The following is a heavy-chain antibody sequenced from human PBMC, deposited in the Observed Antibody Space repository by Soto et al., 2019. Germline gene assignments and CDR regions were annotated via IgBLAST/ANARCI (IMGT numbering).Heavy chain of an antibody. D-gene: IGHD3-16*01. CDR3: ARPQARFHGLFDAFDI. CDR1: GFTFSSYA. CDR2: ISGSGGST. Sequence: PGGSLRLSCAASGFTFSSYAMSWVRQAPGKGLEWVSAISGSGGSTYYADSVKGRFTISRDNSKNTLYLQMNSLRAEDTAVYYCARPQARFHGLFDAFDIWGQGTMVTV. J-gene: IGHJ3*02. V-gene: IGHV3-23*01.